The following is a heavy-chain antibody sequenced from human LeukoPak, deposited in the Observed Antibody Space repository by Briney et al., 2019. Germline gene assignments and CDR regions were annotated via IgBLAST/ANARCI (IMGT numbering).Heavy chain of an antibody. V-gene: IGHV3-74*01. CDR2: INSDGGST. CDR3: ARGGRRYFDTFDY. Sequence: PGGSLRLSCAASGFTFSSYWMHWVRQAPGKGLVWVSRINSDGGSTSYADSVKGRFTISRDNAKNTLYLQMNSLRAEDTAVYYCARGGRRYFDTFDYWGQGTLVTVSS. CDR1: GFTFSSYW. J-gene: IGHJ4*02. D-gene: IGHD3-9*01.